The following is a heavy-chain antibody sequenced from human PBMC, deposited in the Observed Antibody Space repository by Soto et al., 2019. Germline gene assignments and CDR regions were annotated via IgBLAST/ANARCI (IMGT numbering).Heavy chain of an antibody. V-gene: IGHV4-59*08. CDR2: IYYTGNT. D-gene: IGHD3-10*01. Sequence: SETLSLTCTVSGGSISPSYWNWVRQPPGKRPEWIGCIYYTGNTHYNPSLKSRVTISRDTSKNQFSLELTSVTAADTAVYFCARQVQDFSGPGSYYFDSWGQGTLVTVSS. CDR1: GGSISPSY. CDR3: ARQVQDFSGPGSYYFDS. J-gene: IGHJ4*02.